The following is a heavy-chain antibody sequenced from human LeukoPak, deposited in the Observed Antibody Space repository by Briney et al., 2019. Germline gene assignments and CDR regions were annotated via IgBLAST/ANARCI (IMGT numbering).Heavy chain of an antibody. V-gene: IGHV3-30*18. CDR1: GFTFSSYG. J-gene: IGHJ4*02. CDR2: ISYDGSNK. D-gene: IGHD3-10*01. Sequence: GRYLRLYCAASGFTFSSYGMDWVRQGPGKGLEGVAVISYDGSNKYYEDSVKGGFPLSRDNSKNTLYLQMNSRRAEDTAVYYVAKDGYGSEEYHDYWGQGTLVTVSP. CDR3: AKDGYGSEEYHDY.